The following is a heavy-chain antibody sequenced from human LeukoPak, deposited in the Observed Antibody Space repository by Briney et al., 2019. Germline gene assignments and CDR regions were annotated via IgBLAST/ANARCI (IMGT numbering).Heavy chain of an antibody. CDR2: IYYSGST. V-gene: IGHV4-34*01. Sequence: PSETLSLTCAVYGGSFSGYYWSWIRQPPGKGLEWIGSIYYSGSTYYNPSLKSRVTISVDTSKNQFSLKLSSVTAADTAVYYCARQSQVIVPPRGGYFDYWGQGTLVTVSS. CDR1: GGSFSGYY. J-gene: IGHJ4*02. CDR3: ARQSQVIVPPRGGYFDY. D-gene: IGHD2-2*01.